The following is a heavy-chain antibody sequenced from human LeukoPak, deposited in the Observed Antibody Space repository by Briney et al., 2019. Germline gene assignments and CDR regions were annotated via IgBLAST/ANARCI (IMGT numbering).Heavy chain of an antibody. CDR2: VRYDGGSI. CDR3: VKDRSSGLLG. J-gene: IGHJ4*02. D-gene: IGHD6-25*01. CDR1: GFTFGSYG. Sequence: GGSLRLSCAASGFTFGSYGMHWVRQAPGKGLEWVAFVRYDGGSIYYVDSVEGRFIISRDNSKDTLYLQMNSLRIEDTAVYHCVKDRSSGLLGWGQGTLVTVSS. V-gene: IGHV3-30*02.